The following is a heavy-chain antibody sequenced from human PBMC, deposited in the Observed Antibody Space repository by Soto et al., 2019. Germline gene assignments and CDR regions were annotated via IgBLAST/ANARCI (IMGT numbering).Heavy chain of an antibody. CDR1: GFSFSSFA. V-gene: IGHV3-23*01. J-gene: IGHJ6*02. D-gene: IGHD2-8*01. CDR2: ISGSADST. Sequence: EVQLLESGGGFIHPGGSLRLSCAASGFSFSSFAMKWVRQAPGKGLEWVSIISGSADSTFYADSVKGRFTISRDNSKSTLYLQINSLRVEDTAVYYCAKTRGAMIYAISVYGMDVWGQGTTVTVSS. CDR3: AKTRGAMIYAISVYGMDV.